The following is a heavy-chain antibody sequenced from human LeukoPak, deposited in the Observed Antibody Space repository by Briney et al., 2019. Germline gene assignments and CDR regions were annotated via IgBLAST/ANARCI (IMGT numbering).Heavy chain of an antibody. J-gene: IGHJ5*02. CDR1: GYTFTSYG. Sequence: ASVKVSCKASGYTFTSYGISWVRQAPGQGPEWMGWISINNGNTNYAQKFQGRVTITADESTSTAYMELSSLRSEDTAVYYCARAYYDYVWGSYRHNWFDPWGQGTLVTVSS. CDR3: ARAYYDYVWGSYRHNWFDP. D-gene: IGHD3-16*02. V-gene: IGHV1-18*01. CDR2: ISINNGNT.